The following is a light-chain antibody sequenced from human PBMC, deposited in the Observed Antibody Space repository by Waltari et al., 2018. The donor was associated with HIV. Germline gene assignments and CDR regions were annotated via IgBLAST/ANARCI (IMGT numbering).Light chain of an antibody. V-gene: IGLV1-44*01. Sequence: QSVLTQPPPASGTPGQRVTISCSGSSSTIGINRIHWYQQLPGSAPTLLIYTNIQRPSGVPDRFSGSKSGTSASLAISGLQSEDEADYYGAAWDDSLNGFVFGAGTKVTVL. CDR3: AAWDDSLNGFV. CDR2: TNI. J-gene: IGLJ1*01. CDR1: SSTIGINR.